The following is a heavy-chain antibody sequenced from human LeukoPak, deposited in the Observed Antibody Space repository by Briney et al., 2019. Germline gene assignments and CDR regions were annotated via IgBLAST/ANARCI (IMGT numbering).Heavy chain of an antibody. D-gene: IGHD6-13*01. CDR3: ARALTSIPSDGTGNY. J-gene: IGHJ4*02. V-gene: IGHV1-2*02. Sequence: ASVKVSCKASGYAFTGYYMHWVRQAPGQGLEWMGWINPNSGSTNYAQKFQGRVMMTRDTSINTAYMEVSRLSPDDTAVYYCARALTSIPSDGTGNYWGQGTLVTVSS. CDR2: INPNSGST. CDR1: GYAFTGYY.